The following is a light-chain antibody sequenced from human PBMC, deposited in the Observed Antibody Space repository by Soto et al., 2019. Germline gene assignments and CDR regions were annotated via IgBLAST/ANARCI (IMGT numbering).Light chain of an antibody. CDR1: SSNIGAGYD. J-gene: IGLJ2*01. CDR3: QSYDSSLSVLV. CDR2: GNS. V-gene: IGLV1-40*01. Sequence: QSVLTQPPSVSGAPGQRVTISCTGSSSNIGAGYDVHWYQQLPGTAPKLLIYGNSNRPSGVPDRFSGSKSGTSASLAITGLQAEDEADYYCQSYDSSLSVLVFGGGTKLNVL.